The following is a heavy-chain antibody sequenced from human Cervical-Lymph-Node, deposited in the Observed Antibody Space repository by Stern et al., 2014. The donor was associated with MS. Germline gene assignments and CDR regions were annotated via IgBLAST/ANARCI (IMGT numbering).Heavy chain of an antibody. D-gene: IGHD3-3*01. CDR3: ARGPPDYDFWSGYYDY. Sequence: QLLESGGGLVQPGGSRRRSCAASGFTFSSYWMHWGRQATGKGMVWVSRINSDGSSTSYADSVKGRFTISRDNAKNTLYLQMNSLRAEDTAVYYCARGPPDYDFWSGYYDYWGQGTLVTVSS. CDR1: GFTFSSYW. J-gene: IGHJ4*02. V-gene: IGHV3-74*02. CDR2: INSDGSST.